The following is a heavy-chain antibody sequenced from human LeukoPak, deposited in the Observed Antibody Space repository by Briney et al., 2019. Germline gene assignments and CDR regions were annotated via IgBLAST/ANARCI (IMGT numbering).Heavy chain of an antibody. D-gene: IGHD5-24*01. CDR1: GFTFSSYS. CDR2: ISSSSSYI. CDR3: ARGGRWLQLLGY. J-gene: IGHJ4*02. Sequence: GGPLRLSCAASGFTFSSYSMNWVRQAPGKGLEWVSSISSSSSYIYYADSVKGRFTISRDNAKNSLYLQMNSLRAEDTAVYYCARGGRWLQLLGYWGQGTLVTVSS. V-gene: IGHV3-21*01.